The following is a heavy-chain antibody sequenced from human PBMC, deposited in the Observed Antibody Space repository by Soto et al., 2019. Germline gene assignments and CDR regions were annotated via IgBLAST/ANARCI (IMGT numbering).Heavy chain of an antibody. CDR1: GFTFSSYA. CDR3: AKDRGGAYTYGFCDY. J-gene: IGHJ4*02. D-gene: IGHD5-18*01. V-gene: IGHV3-23*01. CDR2: IGGSGGST. Sequence: PVGSLRLSCAASGFTFSSYAMSWVRQAPGKGLEWVSAIGGSGGSTYYADSVRGRFTISKDNAGNTLFLQMNSLRAEDTAVYYCAKDRGGAYTYGFCDYWGQGTLVTVSS.